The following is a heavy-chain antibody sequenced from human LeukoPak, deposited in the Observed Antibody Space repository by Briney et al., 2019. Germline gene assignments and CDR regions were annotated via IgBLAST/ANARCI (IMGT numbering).Heavy chain of an antibody. D-gene: IGHD2-21*01. CDR2: INPNSGGT. V-gene: IGHV1-2*02. Sequence: ASVKVSCKTSGYTFTDYYLHWVRQAPGQGLEWMGWINPNSGGTSSAQKFQGRVTMTRDPSITTVYMEVSWLTSDDTAIYYCARADRLDGGPYLIGPWGQGNLVTVSS. CDR1: GYTFTDYY. CDR3: ARADRLDGGPYLIGP. J-gene: IGHJ5*02.